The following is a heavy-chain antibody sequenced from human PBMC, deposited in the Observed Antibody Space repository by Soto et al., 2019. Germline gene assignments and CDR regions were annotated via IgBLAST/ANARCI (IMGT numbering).Heavy chain of an antibody. CDR2: ISGDGATT. Sequence: EVQLLDSGGVLVQPGGSLRLSCAASGFTFSSYALSWVRQAPGKGLEWVSGISGDGATTYYTDSVKGRFTISRDSSTNTLYLQMNSLRAEDSAVYYCARDLTSSGLSTYLGYWGQGTLVTVSS. J-gene: IGHJ4*02. CDR1: GFTFSSYA. D-gene: IGHD6-19*01. CDR3: ARDLTSSGLSTYLGY. V-gene: IGHV3-23*01.